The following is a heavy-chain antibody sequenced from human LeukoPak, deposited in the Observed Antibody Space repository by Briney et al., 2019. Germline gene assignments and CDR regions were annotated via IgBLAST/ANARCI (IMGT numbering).Heavy chain of an antibody. D-gene: IGHD6-13*01. CDR2: IYSGGST. CDR1: GFTVSTNY. CDR3: AKDYAEYSSSPAGDWFDP. V-gene: IGHV3-66*02. J-gene: IGHJ5*02. Sequence: GGSLRLSCAASGFTVSTNYMSWVRQAPGKGLEWVSIIYSGGSTYYADSVKGRFTISRDNSKNTLYLQMNSLRAEDTAVYYCAKDYAEYSSSPAGDWFDPWGQGTLVTVSS.